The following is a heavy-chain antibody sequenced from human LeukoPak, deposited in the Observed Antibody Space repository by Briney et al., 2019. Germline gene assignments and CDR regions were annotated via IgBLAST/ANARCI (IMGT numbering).Heavy chain of an antibody. D-gene: IGHD1-14*01. CDR1: GFTFSSYA. J-gene: IGHJ4*02. CDR3: AKDKNRLSLGFDY. V-gene: IGHV3-9*01. Sequence: PGGSLRLSCAASGFTFSSYAMSWVRQAPGKGLEWVSGISWNSGSIGYADSVKGRFTISRGNAKNSLYLQMNSLRAEDTALYYCAKDKNRLSLGFDYWGQGTLVTVSS. CDR2: ISWNSGSI.